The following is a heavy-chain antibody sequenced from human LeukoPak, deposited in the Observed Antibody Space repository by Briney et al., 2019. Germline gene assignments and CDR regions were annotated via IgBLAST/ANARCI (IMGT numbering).Heavy chain of an antibody. CDR2: INHSGST. D-gene: IGHD2-21*02. CDR3: ARLDCGGDCSYPLAFDY. Sequence: PSQTLSLTCAVYGGSFSGYYWSWIRQPPGKGLEWIGEINHSGSTNYNPSLKSRVTISVDTSKNQFSLKLSSVTAADTAVYYCARLDCGGDCSYPLAFDYWGQGTLVTVSS. V-gene: IGHV4-34*01. J-gene: IGHJ4*02. CDR1: GGSFSGYY.